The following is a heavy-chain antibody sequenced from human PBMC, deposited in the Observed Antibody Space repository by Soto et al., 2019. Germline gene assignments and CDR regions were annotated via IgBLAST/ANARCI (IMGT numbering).Heavy chain of an antibody. D-gene: IGHD5-12*01. J-gene: IGHJ4*02. V-gene: IGHV2-5*02. Sequence: QITLKESGPTLVKHTQTLTLTCSFSGFSLSTRGVGVGWIRQPPGKALEWLALIFWDDDKGYSPSLRSSLTVPEYTSKIQVVLTMTNMDPVDTATYCCAHRSRGYAYYFDQWGQGTLVTVSS. CDR3: AHRSRGYAYYFDQ. CDR1: GFSLSTRGVG. CDR2: IFWDDDK.